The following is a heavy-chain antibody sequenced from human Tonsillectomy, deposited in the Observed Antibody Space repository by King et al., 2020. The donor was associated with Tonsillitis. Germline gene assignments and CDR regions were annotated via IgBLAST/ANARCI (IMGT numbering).Heavy chain of an antibody. CDR2: INLGGDTT. D-gene: IGHD7-27*01. V-gene: IGHV3-23*04. CDR3: ASNWGHIIGPDV. CDR1: GFTFSVYA. J-gene: IGHJ2*01. Sequence: VQLVESGGGLAQPGGSLRLSCAASGFTFSVYAMTWVRQAPGKGLEWVSFINLGGDTTSYADTVKGRFTISRDNSKNTLYLQMNSLRAEDTAVYYCASNWGHIIGPDVWGRGTLVTVSS.